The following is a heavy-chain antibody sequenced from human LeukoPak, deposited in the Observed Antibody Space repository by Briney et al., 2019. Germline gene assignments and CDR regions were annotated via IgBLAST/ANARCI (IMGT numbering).Heavy chain of an antibody. CDR1: GFTFSSYG. CDR2: IRYDGSNK. CDR3: AKDGICTTTSCHLDTDWYFDL. D-gene: IGHD2-2*01. J-gene: IGHJ2*01. V-gene: IGHV3-30*02. Sequence: GGSLRLSCAASGFTFSSYGMHWVRQATGKGLEWVAFIRYDGSNKYYTDSVKGRFTISRDNSKNTLYLQMNSLRAGDTAVYYCAKDGICTTTSCHLDTDWYFDLWGRGTLVTVSS.